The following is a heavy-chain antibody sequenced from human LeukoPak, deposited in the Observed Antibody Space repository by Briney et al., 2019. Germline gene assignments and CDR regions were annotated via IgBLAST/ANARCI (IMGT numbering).Heavy chain of an antibody. CDR3: ARHDFWSDPEYYFDY. CDR1: GYSISSGYY. Sequence: SETLSLTCAVSGYSISSGYYWGWIRQPPGKGLEWIGSIYHSGSTYYNQSLKSRVTISVDTSKNQFSLKLSSVTSADTAVYYCARHDFWSDPEYYFDYWGQGTLVTVSS. J-gene: IGHJ4*02. CDR2: IYHSGST. D-gene: IGHD3-3*01. V-gene: IGHV4-38-2*01.